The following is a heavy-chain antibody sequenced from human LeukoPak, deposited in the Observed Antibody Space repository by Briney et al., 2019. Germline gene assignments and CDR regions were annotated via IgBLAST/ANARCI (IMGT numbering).Heavy chain of an antibody. D-gene: IGHD2-2*02. CDR2: IYSGGST. CDR1: GFTVSSNY. Sequence: PGGSLRLSCAASGFTVSSNYMSWVRQAPGKGLEWVSVIYSGGSTYYADSVKGRFTISRDNSKNTLYLQMNSLRAEDTAVYYCARDQRVYTLSGYYYYYMDVWGKGTTVTVSS. V-gene: IGHV3-53*01. CDR3: ARDQRVYTLSGYYYYYMDV. J-gene: IGHJ6*03.